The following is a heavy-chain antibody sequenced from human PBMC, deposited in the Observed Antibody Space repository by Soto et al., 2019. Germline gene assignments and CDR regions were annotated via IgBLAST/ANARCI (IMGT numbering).Heavy chain of an antibody. D-gene: IGHD2-15*01. J-gene: IGHJ3*02. Sequence: DVQLVESGGGLVQPGRSLRLSCAASGFTFDDYAMHWVRQAPGKGLEWVSGISWNSGSIGYADSVKGRFTISRDNAKNSLYLQMNSLRAEDTALYYCARGGYCSGGSCYSDAFDIWGQGTMVTVSS. V-gene: IGHV3-9*01. CDR1: GFTFDDYA. CDR2: ISWNSGSI. CDR3: ARGGYCSGGSCYSDAFDI.